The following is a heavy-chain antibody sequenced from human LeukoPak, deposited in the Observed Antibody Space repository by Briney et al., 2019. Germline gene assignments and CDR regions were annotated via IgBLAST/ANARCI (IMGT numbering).Heavy chain of an antibody. V-gene: IGHV3-21*01. CDR3: ARDPGSSSWYGSSGWYGRYYYYYGMDV. CDR2: ISSSSSYI. Sequence: GGSLRLSCAASGFTFSSYSMNWVRQAPGKGLEWVSSISSSSSYIYYADSVKGRFTISRDNAKNSLYLQMNSLRAEDTAVYYCARDPGSSSWYGSSGWYGRYYYYYGMDVWAKGPRSPSP. CDR1: GFTFSSYS. J-gene: IGHJ6*02. D-gene: IGHD6-19*01.